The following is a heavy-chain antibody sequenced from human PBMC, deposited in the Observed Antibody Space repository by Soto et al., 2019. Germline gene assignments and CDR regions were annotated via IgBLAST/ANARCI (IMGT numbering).Heavy chain of an antibody. J-gene: IGHJ6*03. CDR3: ARRITVTQNYYYSYMDV. V-gene: IGHV1-18*01. D-gene: IGHD4-4*01. CDR1: GYTFTSYG. CDR2: ISAYNGNT. Sequence: ASVKVSCKASGYTFTSYGISWVRQAPGQGLEWMGWISAYNGNTNYAQKLQGRVTMTTDTSTSTAYMELRSLRSDDTAVYYCARRITVTQNYYYSYMDVWGKGTTVTVSS.